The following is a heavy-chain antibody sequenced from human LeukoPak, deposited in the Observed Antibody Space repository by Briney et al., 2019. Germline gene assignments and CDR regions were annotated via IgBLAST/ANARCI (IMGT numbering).Heavy chain of an antibody. J-gene: IGHJ4*02. CDR2: ISNSGTT. Sequence: SQTLSLTCTVSGGSISSGSSYWNWIRQPAGKELEWIGRISNSGTTNYNPSLKSRVSISIDTAKNQFSLKLTSVTAADTAVYYCARDLGSGWYDYWGQGTLVTVSS. CDR1: GGSISSGSSY. D-gene: IGHD6-19*01. V-gene: IGHV4-61*02. CDR3: ARDLGSGWYDY.